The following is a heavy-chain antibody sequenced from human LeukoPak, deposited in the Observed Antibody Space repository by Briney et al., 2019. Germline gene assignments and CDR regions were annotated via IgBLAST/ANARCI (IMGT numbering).Heavy chain of an antibody. J-gene: IGHJ3*02. D-gene: IGHD6-13*01. CDR1: AGSISISNW. V-gene: IGHV4-4*02. CDR3: ARDPKSSSWYLDAFDI. CDR2: IYQSGST. Sequence: SGTLSLTCAVSAGSISISNWWSWVRQPPGKGLEWIGEIYQSGSTNYNPSLKSRVTISVDKFKNQFSLKLSSVTAADTAVYYCARDPKSSSWYLDAFDIWGQGTMVTVSS.